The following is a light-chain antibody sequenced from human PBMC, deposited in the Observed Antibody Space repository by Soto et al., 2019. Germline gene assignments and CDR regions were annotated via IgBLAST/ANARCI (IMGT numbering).Light chain of an antibody. Sequence: DIQMTQSPSTLSASVGDRVTITCRASQSISIWLAWYQQKPGKAPKLLIYDASSLESGVPSRFSGSGSGSEFTLTISSLQPDDFATYYCQQYNSYSRTFGQGTKVEIK. CDR1: QSISIW. CDR3: QQYNSYSRT. CDR2: DAS. J-gene: IGKJ1*01. V-gene: IGKV1-5*01.